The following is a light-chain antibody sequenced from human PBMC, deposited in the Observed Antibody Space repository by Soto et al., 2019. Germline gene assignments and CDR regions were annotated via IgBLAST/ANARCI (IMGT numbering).Light chain of an antibody. CDR1: SSDVGGYNF. CDR3: NSYTTSGAVV. J-gene: IGLJ3*02. CDR2: DVT. V-gene: IGLV2-14*03. Sequence: QSVLTQPASVSGSPGQSITISCTGTSSDVGGYNFVSWYQQHPGNAPKLIIYDVTSRPSGVSNRFSGSKSGTAASLTISGLQAEDEALYYCNSYTTSGAVVFGGGTQLTVL.